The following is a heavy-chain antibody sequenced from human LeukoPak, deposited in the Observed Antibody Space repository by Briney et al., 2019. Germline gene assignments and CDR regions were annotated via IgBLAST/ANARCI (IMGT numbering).Heavy chain of an antibody. CDR2: IYHSGST. Sequence: SQTLSLTCAVSGGSISSGGYSWSWIRQPPGKGLEWIGYIYHSGSTYYNPSLKSRVTISVDRSKNQFSLKLSSVTAADTAVYYCARAQRYCSGGSCYGMDVWGQGTTVTVSS. V-gene: IGHV4-30-2*01. J-gene: IGHJ6*02. CDR1: GGSISSGGYS. CDR3: ARAQRYCSGGSCYGMDV. D-gene: IGHD2-15*01.